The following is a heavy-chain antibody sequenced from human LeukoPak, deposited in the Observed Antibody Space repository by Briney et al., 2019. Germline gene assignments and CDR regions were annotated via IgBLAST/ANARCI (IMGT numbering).Heavy chain of an antibody. CDR3: ARGPPRAGCRYCSSTSCYDCVPYYYYYGMDV. Sequence: PSETLSLTCTVSGGSISSSSYYWGWIRQPPGKGLEWIGSIYYSGSTYYNPSLKSRVTISLDTSKNQFSLKLSSVTAADTAVYYCARGPPRAGCRYCSSTSCYDCVPYYYYYGMDVWGQGTTVTVSS. CDR2: IYYSGST. J-gene: IGHJ6*02. CDR1: GGSISSSSYY. D-gene: IGHD2-2*01. V-gene: IGHV4-39*01.